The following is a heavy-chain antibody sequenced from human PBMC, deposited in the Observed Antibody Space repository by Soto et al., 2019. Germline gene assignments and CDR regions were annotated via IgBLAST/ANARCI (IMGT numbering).Heavy chain of an antibody. J-gene: IGHJ6*02. D-gene: IGHD2-2*02. CDR3: ARSPPPYSVVVPAAIMGGYYGIDV. V-gene: IGHV3-30-3*01. CDR2: ISYDGSNK. Sequence: QVQLVESGGGVVQPGRSLRLSCAASGFTFSSYAMHWVRQAPGKGLEWVAVISYDGSNKYYADSVKGRFTISRDNSKNTLYLQMNSLRAEDTAVYYCARSPPPYSVVVPAAIMGGYYGIDVWGQGTTVTVSS. CDR1: GFTFSSYA.